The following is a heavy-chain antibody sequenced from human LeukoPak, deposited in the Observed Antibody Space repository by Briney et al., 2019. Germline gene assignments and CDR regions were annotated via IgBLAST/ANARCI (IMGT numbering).Heavy chain of an antibody. J-gene: IGHJ4*02. D-gene: IGHD3-22*01. CDR2: INPNSGGT. V-gene: IGHV1-2*02. Sequence: GASVKVSCKASGYTFTGYYMHWVRQAPGQGLEWMGWINPNSGGTNYAQKFQGRVTMTRDTSISTAYMELSRLRSDDTAVYYCARDLTMTHRSLSDYWGQGTLVTVSS. CDR3: ARDLTMTHRSLSDY. CDR1: GYTFTGYY.